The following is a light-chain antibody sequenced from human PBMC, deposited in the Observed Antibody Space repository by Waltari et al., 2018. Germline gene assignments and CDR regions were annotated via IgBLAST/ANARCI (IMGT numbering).Light chain of an antibody. CDR1: QSVRSK. J-gene: IGKJ1*01. V-gene: IGKV3-15*01. Sequence: EIVMTQSPVTLSVSPGERAILSCRASQSVRSKLVWYQQKPGQAPRLLIYAASSRDTGIPARFSGSGSGTEFTLTISSLQSEDSAVYYCHQYNDWPWTVGQGTRVEIK. CDR3: HQYNDWPWT. CDR2: AAS.